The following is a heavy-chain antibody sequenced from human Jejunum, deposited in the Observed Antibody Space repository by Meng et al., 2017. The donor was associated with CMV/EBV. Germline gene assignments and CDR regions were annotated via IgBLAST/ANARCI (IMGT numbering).Heavy chain of an antibody. CDR1: GGSFSGYY. Sequence: SLTCAVYGGSFSGYYWSWIRQPPGKGLEWMGQINHSRTNNYSPSLKSRVTISVDTSKNQFSLKLTSVSAADTAVYYCARRLVAAHFDHWGQGALSPSPQ. V-gene: IGHV4-34*01. CDR3: ARRLVAAHFDH. J-gene: IGHJ4*02. CDR2: INHSRTN. D-gene: IGHD2-21*01.